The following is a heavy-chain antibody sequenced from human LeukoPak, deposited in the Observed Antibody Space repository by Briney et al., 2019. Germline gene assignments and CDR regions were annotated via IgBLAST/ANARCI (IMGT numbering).Heavy chain of an antibody. V-gene: IGHV4-4*02. CDR3: ARVERYVSGSD. D-gene: IGHD3-10*01. CDR1: GDSISSSNW. CDR2: IYHSGRT. J-gene: IGHJ4*02. Sequence: PSETLSLTCAVSGDSISSSNWWTWVGPPPGKGLEWIGEIYHSGRTKYKPSHKSRDNISVDKSKNQFSLNLSSVTASDTAVYYWARVERYVSGSDWGQGNLVTVSS.